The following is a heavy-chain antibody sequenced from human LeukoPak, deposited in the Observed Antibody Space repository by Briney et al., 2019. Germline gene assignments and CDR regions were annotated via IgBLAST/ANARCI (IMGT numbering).Heavy chain of an antibody. D-gene: IGHD1-26*01. J-gene: IGHJ4*02. V-gene: IGHV3-7*01. CDR1: GSTSSRNF. CDR3: ASGAGWESGY. CDR2: IDQDGSEK. Sequence: GGSLRLSCAVSGSTSSRNFMSWVRQTPEKGLEWVANIDQDGSEKNYVASVKGRFTISRDNAKNSLFLQMNSLRAEDTAIYYCASGAGWESGYWGQGTLVTVSS.